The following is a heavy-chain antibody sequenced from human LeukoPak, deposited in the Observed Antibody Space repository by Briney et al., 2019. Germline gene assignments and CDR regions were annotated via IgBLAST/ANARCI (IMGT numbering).Heavy chain of an antibody. CDR1: GFIFNAYD. D-gene: IGHD3-16*01. V-gene: IGHV3-48*02. CDR3: VRDRMGGAFDI. J-gene: IGHJ3*02. Sequence: PGGSLRLSCAASGFIFNAYDMNWVRQALGKGLEWLSFIEKTSSTIYYADSVKGRFTISRDNARNSLYLQLNSLRDEDTALYYCVRDRMGGAFDIWGQGTMVTISS. CDR2: IEKTSSTI.